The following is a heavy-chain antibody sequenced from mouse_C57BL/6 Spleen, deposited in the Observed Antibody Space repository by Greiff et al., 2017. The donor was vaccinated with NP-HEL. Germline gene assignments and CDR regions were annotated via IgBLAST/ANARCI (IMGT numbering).Heavy chain of an antibody. CDR3: AIGELPDWYFDV. J-gene: IGHJ1*03. CDR1: GYTFTDYY. CDR2: INPNNGGT. D-gene: IGHD1-3*01. Sequence: EVKLQQSGPELVKPGASVKISCKASGYTFTDYYMNWVKQSHGKSLEWIGDINPNNGGTSYNQKFKGKATLTVDKSSSTAYMELRSLTSEDSAVYYCAIGELPDWYFDVWGTGTTVTVSS. V-gene: IGHV1-26*01.